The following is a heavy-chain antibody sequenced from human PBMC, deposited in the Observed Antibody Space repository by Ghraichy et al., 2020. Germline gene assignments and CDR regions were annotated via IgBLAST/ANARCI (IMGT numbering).Heavy chain of an antibody. J-gene: IGHJ4*02. D-gene: IGHD2-21*01. CDR1: GGSISSYY. CDR2: IYYSGST. Sequence: SETLSLTCTVSGGSISSYYWSWIRQPPGKGLEWIGYIYYSGSTNYNPSLKSRVTISVDTSKNQFSLKLSSVTAADTAVYYCARALGGIGLPDWGQGTLVTVSS. V-gene: IGHV4-59*01. CDR3: ARALGGIGLPD.